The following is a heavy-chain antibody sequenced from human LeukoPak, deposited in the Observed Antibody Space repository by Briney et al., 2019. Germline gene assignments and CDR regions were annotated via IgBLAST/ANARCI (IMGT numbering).Heavy chain of an antibody. D-gene: IGHD5-24*01. CDR3: ARGGWRRDDYNDFVVRAFDI. CDR2: IDTKTGNP. J-gene: IGHJ3*02. CDR1: GYSFSSYA. V-gene: IGHV7-4-1*02. Sequence: GASVKVSCKASGYSFSSYAMNWVRQAPGQGLEWMGWIDTKTGNPVYAQGFTGRFVFSLDTSVGTANLQISSLEAGDTAAYFCARGGWRRDDYNDFVVRAFDIWGQGTVVTVSS.